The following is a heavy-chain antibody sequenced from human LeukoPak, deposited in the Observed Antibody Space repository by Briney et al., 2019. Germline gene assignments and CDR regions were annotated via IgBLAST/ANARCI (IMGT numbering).Heavy chain of an antibody. J-gene: IGHJ4*02. D-gene: IGHD3-16*01. CDR1: GFTFSDYY. Sequence: GGSLRLSCVASGFTFSDYYMSWIRQAPGKGLEWVSSISSISSTIYYADSVKGRFTISRDNSKNTLFLQMNSLKADDTAVYICAKGGGGVLASWGQGTLVTVSS. CDR3: AKGGGGVLAS. CDR2: ISSISSTI. V-gene: IGHV3-11*01.